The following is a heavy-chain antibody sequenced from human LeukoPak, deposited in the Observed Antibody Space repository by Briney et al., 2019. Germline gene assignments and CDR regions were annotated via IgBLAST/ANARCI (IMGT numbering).Heavy chain of an antibody. CDR1: GYTFTSYG. CDR3: AREYGYCSSTSCYTNWFDP. D-gene: IGHD2-2*02. V-gene: IGHV1-18*01. CDR2: ISAYNGNT. Sequence: ASVKVSCKASGYTFTSYGISWVRQAPGQVLEWMGWISAYNGNTNYAQKLQGRVTMTTDTSTSTAYMELRSLRSDDTAVYYCAREYGYCSSTSCYTNWFDPWGQGTLVTVSS. J-gene: IGHJ5*02.